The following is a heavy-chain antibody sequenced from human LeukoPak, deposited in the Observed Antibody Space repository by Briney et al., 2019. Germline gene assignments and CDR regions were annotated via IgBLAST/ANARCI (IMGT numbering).Heavy chain of an antibody. CDR1: GGSISSYY. J-gene: IGHJ6*02. V-gene: IGHV4-59*08. CDR2: IYYSGST. Sequence: SETLSLTCTVSGGSISSYYWSWIRQPPGKGLEWIGYIYYSGSTNYNPSLKSRVTISVDTSKNQFSLKLSSVTAADTAVYYCARHIHSSGYYYSYYYYGMDVWGQGTTVTVS. D-gene: IGHD3-22*01. CDR3: ARHIHSSGYYYSYYYYGMDV.